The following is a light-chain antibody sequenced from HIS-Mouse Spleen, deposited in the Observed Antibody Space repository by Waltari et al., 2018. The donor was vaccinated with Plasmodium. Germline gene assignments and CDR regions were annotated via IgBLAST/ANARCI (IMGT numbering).Light chain of an antibody. CDR1: QSISSR. J-gene: IGKJ1*01. CDR3: QQYNSYSWT. Sequence: DIQMTQSPSTLSASVGDRVTITCRASQSISSRLAWYQQKPGKAPMLLIYKASSLESGVPSRFSGSGSVTEFTLTISSLQPDDFATYYCQQYNSYSWTFGQGTKVEIK. V-gene: IGKV1-5*03. CDR2: KAS.